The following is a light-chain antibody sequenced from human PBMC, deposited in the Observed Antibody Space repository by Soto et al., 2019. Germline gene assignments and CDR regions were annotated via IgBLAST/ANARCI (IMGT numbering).Light chain of an antibody. CDR1: SSNIGNNA. J-gene: IGLJ1*01. CDR3: AAWDDSLNGYV. CDR2: YDN. Sequence: QSVLTQPPSVSEAPRQRVTISCSGSSSNIGNNAVNWYQQLPGKAPKLLMFYDNLLPSGVSDRFSGSKSGTSASLAISGLQSEDEAGYYCAAWDDSLNGYVFGTGTKVTVL. V-gene: IGLV1-36*01.